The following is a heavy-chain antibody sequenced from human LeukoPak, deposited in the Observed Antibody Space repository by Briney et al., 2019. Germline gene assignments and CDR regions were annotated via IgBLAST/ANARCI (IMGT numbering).Heavy chain of an antibody. CDR3: VREPGAPRGWFDS. V-gene: IGHV3-21*01. CDR1: GFTFSVYS. Sequence: GGSLRLSCEASGFTFSVYSMNWVRQAPGKGLEWVSSISGTGSHIYSADSMKGRFIISRDNAKNSLYLQMNSLRAEDTAVYYCVREPGAPRGWFDSWGQGTLVTVSS. D-gene: IGHD7-27*01. CDR2: ISGTGSHI. J-gene: IGHJ5*01.